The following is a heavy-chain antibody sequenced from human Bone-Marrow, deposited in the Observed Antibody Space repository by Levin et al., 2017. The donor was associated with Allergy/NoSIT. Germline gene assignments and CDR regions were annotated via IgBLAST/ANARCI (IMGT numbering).Heavy chain of an antibody. V-gene: IGHV4-31*03. D-gene: IGHD6-13*01. Sequence: SETLSLTCTVSGGSISSGGYYWSWIRQHPGKGLEWIGYIYYSGSTYYNPSLKSRVTISVDTSKNQFSLKLSSVTAADTAVYYCARDGTAAAEGIDYWGQGTLVTVSS. J-gene: IGHJ4*02. CDR3: ARDGTAAAEGIDY. CDR2: IYYSGST. CDR1: GGSISSGGYY.